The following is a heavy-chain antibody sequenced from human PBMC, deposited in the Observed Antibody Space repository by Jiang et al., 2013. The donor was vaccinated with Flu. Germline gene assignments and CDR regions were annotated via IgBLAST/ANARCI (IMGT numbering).Heavy chain of an antibody. CDR2: IYWDDDK. D-gene: IGHD3-22*01. J-gene: IGHJ3*02. Sequence: KPTQTLTLTCTFSGFSLSTSGVGVGWIRQPPGKALEWLALIYWDDDKRYSPSLKSRLTITKDTSKNQVVLTMTNMDPVDTATYYCAHIREQSVYDSSGYGDDAFDIWGQGTMVTVSS. CDR3: AHIREQSVYDSSGYGDDAFDI. CDR1: GFSLSTSGVG. V-gene: IGHV2-5*02.